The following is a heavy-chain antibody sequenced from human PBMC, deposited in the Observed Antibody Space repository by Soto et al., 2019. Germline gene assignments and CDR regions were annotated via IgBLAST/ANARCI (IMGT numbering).Heavy chain of an antibody. CDR3: AKDNGGYYDSSGNFEY. J-gene: IGHJ4*02. V-gene: IGHV3-9*01. CDR2: ISWNGATM. CDR1: GFTFDDYA. D-gene: IGHD3-22*01. Sequence: EVQLVESGGGLVQPGRSLRLSCVASGFTFDDYAMHWVRQVPGKGLEWVSGISWNGATMGYGDSVKGRFTISRDNTKNSLYLQMNSLRPEDTAFYYCAKDNGGYYDSSGNFEYWGQGTLVTVSS.